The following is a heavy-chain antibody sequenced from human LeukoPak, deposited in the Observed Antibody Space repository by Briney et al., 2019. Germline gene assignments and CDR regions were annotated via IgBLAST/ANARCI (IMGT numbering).Heavy chain of an antibody. D-gene: IGHD3-10*01. CDR3: ARDRGTPLLWFGLDV. Sequence: PGGSLRLSCAASGFTFSSYAMHWVRQAPGKGLEWVALISYDGSNKYYADSVKARFIISRDNSNNTVYLQMNSLRAEDTAVYYCARDRGTPLLWFGLDVWGKGTTVTVSS. J-gene: IGHJ6*04. CDR1: GFTFSSYA. V-gene: IGHV3-30*04. CDR2: ISYDGSNK.